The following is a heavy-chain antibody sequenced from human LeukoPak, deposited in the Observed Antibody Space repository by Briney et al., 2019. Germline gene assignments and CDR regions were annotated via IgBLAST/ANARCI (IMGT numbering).Heavy chain of an antibody. CDR1: GFTFSSYA. J-gene: IGHJ6*03. Sequence: PGGSLRPSCAASGFTFSSYAMSWVRQAPGKGLEWVSGISGSGGRTSSADSVKGRFTISRDNSKNTLYLQMNTLRAEDTAVYYCAKSNEWFKYYYYMDVWGKGTTVTVSS. D-gene: IGHD3-3*01. CDR3: AKSNEWFKYYYYMDV. CDR2: ISGSGGRT. V-gene: IGHV3-23*01.